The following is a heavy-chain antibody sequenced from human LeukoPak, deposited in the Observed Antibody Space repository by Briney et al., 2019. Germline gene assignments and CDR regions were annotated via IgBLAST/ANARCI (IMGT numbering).Heavy chain of an antibody. CDR2: IYYSGST. J-gene: IGHJ4*02. CDR3: ARHLGQLDYFDY. Sequence: SETLSLTCTVSGGSISSYYWSWIRQPPGKGLEWIGYIYYSGSTSYNPSLKSRVTISVDTSKNQFSLKLSSVTAAGTAVYYCARHLGQLDYFDYWGQGTLVTVSS. CDR1: GGSISSYY. V-gene: IGHV4-59*08. D-gene: IGHD1-26*01.